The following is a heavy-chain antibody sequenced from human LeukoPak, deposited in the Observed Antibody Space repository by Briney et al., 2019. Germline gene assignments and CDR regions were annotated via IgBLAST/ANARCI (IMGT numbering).Heavy chain of an antibody. Sequence: GGSLRLSYAASGFTFSSYAMSWVRQAPGKGLEWVSGISGSGGSTDYADSVKGRFTISRDNSKNTLYLQMNSLRAEDTAVYYCANYGKHDYWGQGTLVTVSS. D-gene: IGHD4-17*01. J-gene: IGHJ4*02. CDR1: GFTFSSYA. V-gene: IGHV3-23*01. CDR2: ISGSGGST. CDR3: ANYGKHDY.